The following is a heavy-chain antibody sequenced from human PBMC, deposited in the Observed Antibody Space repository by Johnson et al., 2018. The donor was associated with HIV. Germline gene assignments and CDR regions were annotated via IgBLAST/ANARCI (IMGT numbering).Heavy chain of an antibody. J-gene: IGHJ3*02. D-gene: IGHD6-19*01. CDR1: GFTFDDYG. Sequence: VQLVESGGGVVRPGGSLRLSCAASGFTFDDYGMSWVRQTPGKGLEWVSGINWNGGSIGYADSVKGRFTISRDNAKNSLYLQMNSLRAEDTAVYYCAGRRSAWYEDAFDIWGQGTMVTVSS. V-gene: IGHV3-20*04. CDR2: INWNGGSI. CDR3: AGRRSAWYEDAFDI.